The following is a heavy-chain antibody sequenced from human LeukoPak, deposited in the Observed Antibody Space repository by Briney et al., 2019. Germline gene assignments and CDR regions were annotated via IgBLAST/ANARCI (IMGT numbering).Heavy chain of an antibody. V-gene: IGHV1-46*01. J-gene: IGHJ4*02. Sequence: ASVKVSCKASGYTFTSYYMHWVRQAPGQGLEWMGIINPSGGSTSYAQKFQGRVTMTRDTSTSTVYMELSSLRSEDTAVYYCARLDSGSYLGQPGLGIDYWGQGTLVTVSS. CDR2: INPSGGST. CDR3: ARLDSGSYLGQPGLGIDY. D-gene: IGHD1-26*01. CDR1: GYTFTSYY.